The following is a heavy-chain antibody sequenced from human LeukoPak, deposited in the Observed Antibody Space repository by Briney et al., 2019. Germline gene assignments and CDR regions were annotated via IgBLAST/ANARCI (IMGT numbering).Heavy chain of an antibody. D-gene: IGHD5-18*01. Sequence: GGSLRLSCAASGFTFSSYAMSWVRQAPGKGLEWVSAISGSGGSTYYADSVKGRFTISRDNSKNMLYLQMNSLRAEDTAVYYCAKGRYSYGSSPVDYWGQGTLVTVSS. CDR1: GFTFSSYA. CDR2: ISGSGGST. J-gene: IGHJ4*02. V-gene: IGHV3-23*01. CDR3: AKGRYSYGSSPVDY.